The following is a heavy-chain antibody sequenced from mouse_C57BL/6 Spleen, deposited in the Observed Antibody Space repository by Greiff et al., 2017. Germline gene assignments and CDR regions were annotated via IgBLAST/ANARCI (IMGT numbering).Heavy chain of an antibody. J-gene: IGHJ4*01. CDR3: AREFYDYDGDYYAMDY. V-gene: IGHV1-82*01. D-gene: IGHD2-4*01. CDR1: GYAFSSSW. CDR2: IYPGDGDT. Sequence: VKLQESGPELVKPGASVKISCTASGYAFSSSWMNWVKQRPGKGLEWIGRIYPGDGDTNYNGKFKGKSTLTADKSSSTAYMQLSSLTSEDSAVYFCAREFYDYDGDYYAMDYWGQGTSVTVSS.